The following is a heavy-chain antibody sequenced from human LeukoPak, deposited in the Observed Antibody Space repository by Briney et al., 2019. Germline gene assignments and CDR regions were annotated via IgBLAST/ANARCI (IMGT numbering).Heavy chain of an antibody. D-gene: IGHD3-10*01. CDR3: ATRNHYYGSGSYYYYYYYMDV. CDR2: LNPNSGGT. CDR1: GYTFTGYY. V-gene: IGHV1-2*02. J-gene: IGHJ6*03. Sequence: ASVKVSCKASGYTFTGYYMHWVRQAPGQGLEWMGWLNPNSGGTNYAQKFQGRVTMTRDTSISTAYMELSRLRSDDTAVYYCATRNHYYGSGSYYYYYYYMDVWGKGTTVTVSS.